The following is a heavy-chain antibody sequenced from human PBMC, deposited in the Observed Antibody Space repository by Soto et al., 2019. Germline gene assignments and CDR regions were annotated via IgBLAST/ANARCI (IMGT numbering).Heavy chain of an antibody. CDR2: IYYSGST. CDR1: GGSISSGDYY. J-gene: IGHJ4*02. D-gene: IGHD4-17*01. V-gene: IGHV4-30-4*01. Sequence: QVQLQESGPGLVKPSQTLSLTCTVSGGSISSGDYYWSWIRQPPGKGLEWIGYIYYSGSTYYNPSLKSRVXIXLXXSKNQFSLKLSSVTAADTAVYYCARRMTTVTYFDYWGQGTLVTVSS. CDR3: ARRMTTVTYFDY.